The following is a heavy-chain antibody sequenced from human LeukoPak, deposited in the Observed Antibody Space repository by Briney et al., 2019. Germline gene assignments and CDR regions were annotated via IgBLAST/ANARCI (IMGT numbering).Heavy chain of an antibody. V-gene: IGHV4-38-2*02. CDR2: IYRSGST. CDR1: GYSISNGYC. J-gene: IGHJ4*02. D-gene: IGHD6-19*01. CDR3: ARRHSSGWFYY. Sequence: SETLSLTCTVSGYSISNGYCWDWIRQPPGRGLEWIGNIYRSGSTSYNPSLKSRVTISVDTSKNQFSLKVNSVTAADTAVYYCARRHSSGWFYYWGQGTLVTVSS.